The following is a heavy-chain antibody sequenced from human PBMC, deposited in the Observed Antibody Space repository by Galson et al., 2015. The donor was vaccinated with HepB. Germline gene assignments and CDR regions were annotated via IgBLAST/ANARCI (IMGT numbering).Heavy chain of an antibody. CDR1: GFTFSSYS. J-gene: IGHJ4*02. D-gene: IGHD4-11*01. Sequence: SLRLSCAASGFTFSSYSMNWVRQAPGKGLEWVTIMSYDGSTRHYADSVRGRFTISRDNSNNTLYLQMDSLRAEDTAVYYCASPSSPFCVSNICRHFHFWGQGTLVTVSS. CDR3: ASPSSPFCVSNICRHFHF. V-gene: IGHV3-30*03. CDR2: MSYDGSTR.